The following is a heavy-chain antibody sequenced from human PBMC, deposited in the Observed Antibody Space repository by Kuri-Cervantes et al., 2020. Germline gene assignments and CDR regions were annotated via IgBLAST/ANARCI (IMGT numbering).Heavy chain of an antibody. CDR1: GFTFSSYA. D-gene: IGHD3-10*01. J-gene: IGHJ4*02. CDR3: AKEDEYYGSGSYYNN. V-gene: IGHV3-23*01. CDR2: VSGSGGST. Sequence: GGSLRLSCAASGFTFSSYAMSWVRQAPGKGLEWVSAVSGSGGSTYYADSVKGRFTISRDNSKNTLYLQMNSLRAEDTAVYYCAKEDEYYGSGSYYNNWGQGTLVTVSS.